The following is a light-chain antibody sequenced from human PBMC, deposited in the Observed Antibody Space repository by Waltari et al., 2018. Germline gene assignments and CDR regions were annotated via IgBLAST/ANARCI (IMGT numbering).Light chain of an antibody. CDR1: QDINKE. CDR3: QQDYSVPYT. CDR2: TAS. V-gene: IGKV1-27*01. Sequence: DIQMTQFPSLLSSSLGDRVTVTCRSSQDINKELSWYQQKPGKAPTLLLYTASRLQTGVSSRFSGSGSGTDFTLTIISLQPEDVATYFCQQDYSVPYTFGLGTRVEIK. J-gene: IGKJ2*01.